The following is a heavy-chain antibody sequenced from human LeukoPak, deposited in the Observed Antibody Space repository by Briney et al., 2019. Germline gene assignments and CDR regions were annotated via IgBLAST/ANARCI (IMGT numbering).Heavy chain of an antibody. V-gene: IGHV4-31*03. CDR3: ANYGAGTYRFDP. CDR1: GASISSGGYC. Sequence: SETLSLTCTVSGASISSGGYCWSWIRQHPGKGLEWIGYICYSGTTYYNPSLKSRVTISGDMSENQFSLKLSSVTAADTAVYYCANYGAGTYRFDPWGQGTLVTVSS. J-gene: IGHJ5*02. D-gene: IGHD3-10*01. CDR2: ICYSGTT.